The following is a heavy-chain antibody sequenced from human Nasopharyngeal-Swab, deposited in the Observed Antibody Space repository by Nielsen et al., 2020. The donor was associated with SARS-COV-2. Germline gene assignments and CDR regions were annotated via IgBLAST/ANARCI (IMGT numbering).Heavy chain of an antibody. D-gene: IGHD4/OR15-4a*01. CDR2: IIPIFGTA. V-gene: IGHV1-69*01. J-gene: IGHJ6*03. CDR3: ARVLTVRDYYYYYMDV. Sequence: WVRQAPGQGLEWMGGIIPIFGTANYAQKFQGRVTITADESTSTAYMELSSLRSEDTAVYYCARVLTVRDYYYYYMDVWGKGTTVTVSS.